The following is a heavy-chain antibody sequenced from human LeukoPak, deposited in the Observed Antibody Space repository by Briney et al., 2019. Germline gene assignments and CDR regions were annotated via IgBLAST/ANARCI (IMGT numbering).Heavy chain of an antibody. V-gene: IGHV3-23*01. CDR1: GFTFNNYA. J-gene: IGHJ3*02. CDR2: ITARADST. Sequence: GGSLRLSCAASGFTFNNYAMSWVRQAPGKGLEWVSGITARADSTYYADSVKGRVTISRDNSKNTLFLQLNSLRAEDAAVYYCAKTYMWSIDAFHIWGQGTMVTVSS. CDR3: AKTYMWSIDAFHI. D-gene: IGHD2-8*02.